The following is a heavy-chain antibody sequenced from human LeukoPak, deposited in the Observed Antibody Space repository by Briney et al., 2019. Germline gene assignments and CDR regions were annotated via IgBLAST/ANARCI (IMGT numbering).Heavy chain of an antibody. J-gene: IGHJ5*02. D-gene: IGHD2-15*01. CDR3: ARGVVPARFWFDP. CDR2: IYYSGST. V-gene: IGHV4-59*01. Sequence: SETLSLTCTVSGGSISSYYWSWTRQPPGKGLEWIGYIYYSGSTNYNPSLKSRVTISVDTSKNQFSLKLSSVTAADTAVYYCARGVVPARFWFDPWGQGTLVTVSS. CDR1: GGSISSYY.